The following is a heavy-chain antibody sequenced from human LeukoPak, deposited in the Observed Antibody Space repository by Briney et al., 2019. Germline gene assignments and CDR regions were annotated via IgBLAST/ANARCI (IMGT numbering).Heavy chain of an antibody. CDR2: IYPSDFDT. CDR3: ARHGSGANAPDY. V-gene: IGHV5-51*01. J-gene: IGHJ4*02. D-gene: IGHD4/OR15-4a*01. Sequence: XXGKRLEWMGIIYPSDFDTRYSPSFQGQVTLSADKSLSTASLQWSSLKASDTAMYYCARHGSGANAPDYWGQGTLVTVSS.